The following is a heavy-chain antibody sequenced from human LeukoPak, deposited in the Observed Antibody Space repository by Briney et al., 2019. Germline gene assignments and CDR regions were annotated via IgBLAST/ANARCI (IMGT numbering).Heavy chain of an antibody. CDR3: ARGSGYSSSWYAFDI. J-gene: IGHJ3*02. CDR1: GGTFSSYA. V-gene: IGHV1-69*05. CDR2: IIPIFGTA. D-gene: IGHD6-13*01. Sequence: GASVKVSCKASGGTFSSYAISWVRQAPGQGLEWMGRIIPIFGTANYAQKFQGRVTITTDESASTAYMELSSLRSEDTALYYCARGSGYSSSWYAFDIRGQGTMVTVSS.